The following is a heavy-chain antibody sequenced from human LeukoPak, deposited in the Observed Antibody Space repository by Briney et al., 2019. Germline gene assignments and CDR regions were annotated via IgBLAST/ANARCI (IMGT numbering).Heavy chain of an antibody. CDR2: IGGNVENT. Sequence: GGSLRLSCAASGFTFRTYAMSWVRQAPGKGLEWVSVIGGNVENTFYADSVKGRFTISRDNAKNSLYLQMNSLRAEDTAVYYCARVLYDFWSGFDYWGQGTLVTVSS. CDR3: ARVLYDFWSGFDY. J-gene: IGHJ4*02. V-gene: IGHV3-23*01. CDR1: GFTFRTYA. D-gene: IGHD3-3*01.